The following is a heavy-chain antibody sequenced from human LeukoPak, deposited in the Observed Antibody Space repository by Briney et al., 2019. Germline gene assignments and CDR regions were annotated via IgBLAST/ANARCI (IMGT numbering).Heavy chain of an antibody. Sequence: GGSLRLSCVASGFTFSNYWMSWVRQAPGKGLEWVANIKEDGSEKNYVDSVKGRFIISRDNAKNSLYLKMNSLRAEDTAQYYCARDLTVIGGQGTLVTVST. J-gene: IGHJ4*02. CDR3: ARDLTVI. CDR2: IKEDGSEK. D-gene: IGHD3-9*01. CDR1: GFTFSNYW. V-gene: IGHV3-7*03.